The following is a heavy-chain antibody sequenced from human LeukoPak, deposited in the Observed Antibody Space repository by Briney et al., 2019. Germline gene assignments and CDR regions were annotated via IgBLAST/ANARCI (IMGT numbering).Heavy chain of an antibody. V-gene: IGHV6-1*01. CDR2: TYYTSGWFN. CDR3: ARGWLQSGFDY. D-gene: IGHD5-24*01. Sequence: SQTLSLTCAISGDSVSINSAAWNWIRQSPLRGLEWLGRTYYTSGWFNNYALSVKSRITINPDTSKNQVSLQLNSVTPEDTAVYYCARGWLQSGFDYWGLGTLVTVSS. J-gene: IGHJ4*02. CDR1: GDSVSINSAA.